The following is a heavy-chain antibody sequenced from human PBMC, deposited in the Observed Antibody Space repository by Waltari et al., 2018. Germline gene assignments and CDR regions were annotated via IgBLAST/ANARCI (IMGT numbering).Heavy chain of an antibody. CDR3: ARGTGTYLRSDGFDL. Sequence: EVQLVESVGGLVKPGGSLTLSCAASGFAFRRHGVNWVRQAPGRGPGWVSYIETTSSFIYYAGSVRGRFSISRDNALNSVYLHMNSLRADDTAVYYCARGTGTYLRSDGFDLWGPGTKVTVSS. V-gene: IGHV3-21*01. CDR2: IETTSSFI. J-gene: IGHJ3*01. CDR1: GFAFRRHG.